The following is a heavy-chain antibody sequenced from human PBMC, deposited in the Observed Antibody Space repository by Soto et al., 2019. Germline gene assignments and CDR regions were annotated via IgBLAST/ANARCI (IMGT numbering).Heavy chain of an antibody. Sequence: PSETLSLTCGVSGGSFDGYYWSWLRQSTGKGLEWIGEISGSVATNYNPALKSRVSLSLDTSKNQFSLKLDSVTASDTAVYYCAKLWRHWGQGTLVTFSS. CDR3: AKLWRH. J-gene: IGHJ4*02. CDR1: GGSFDGYY. V-gene: IGHV4-34*01. CDR2: ISGSVAT. D-gene: IGHD2-21*01.